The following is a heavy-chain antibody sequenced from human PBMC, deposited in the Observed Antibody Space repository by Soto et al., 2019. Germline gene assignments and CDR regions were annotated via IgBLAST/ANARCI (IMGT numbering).Heavy chain of an antibody. J-gene: IGHJ6*02. CDR3: AREYGSSGGYYYYGMDV. CDR2: INAGNGNT. D-gene: IGHD6-6*01. V-gene: IGHV1-3*01. CDR1: GYTFTSYA. Sequence: ASVKVSCKASGYTFTSYAMHWVRQAPGQRLEWMGWINAGNGNTKYSQKFQGRVTITRDTSASTAYMELSSLRSEDTAVYYCAREYGSSGGYYYYGMDVWGQGTTVTVSS.